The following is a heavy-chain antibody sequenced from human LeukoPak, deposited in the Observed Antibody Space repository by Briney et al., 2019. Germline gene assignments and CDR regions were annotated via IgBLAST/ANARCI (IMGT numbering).Heavy chain of an antibody. Sequence: PSETLSLTCTVSGGSISSYYWSWIRQPPGKGLEWIGYIYYSGSTNYNPSLKSRVTISVDTSKNQFSLKLSSVTAADTAVYYCGRAVGSFDWLPLFDYWGQGTLVTVSS. J-gene: IGHJ4*02. V-gene: IGHV4-59*08. CDR2: IYYSGST. D-gene: IGHD3-9*01. CDR1: GGSISSYY. CDR3: GRAVGSFDWLPLFDY.